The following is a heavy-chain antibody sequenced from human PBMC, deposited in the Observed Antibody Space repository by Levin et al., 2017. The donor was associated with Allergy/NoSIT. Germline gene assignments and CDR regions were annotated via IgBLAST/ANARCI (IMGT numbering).Heavy chain of an antibody. V-gene: IGHV3-7*04. J-gene: IGHJ4*02. CDR2: IKEDGSEK. CDR1: GFTFSSYW. Sequence: GGSLRLSCAASGFTFSSYWMSWVRQAPGKGLEWVANIKEDGSEKYYVDSVKGRFTISRDNAKNSLYLQMNSPRAEDTAVYYCAREAVAGTYYFDYWGQGIVVTVSS. CDR3: AREAVAGTYYFDY. D-gene: IGHD6-19*01.